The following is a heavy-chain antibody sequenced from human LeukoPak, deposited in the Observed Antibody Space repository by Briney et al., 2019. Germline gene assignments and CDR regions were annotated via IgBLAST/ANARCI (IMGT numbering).Heavy chain of an antibody. V-gene: IGHV1-46*01. Sequence: ASVKVSCKASGYTLSSSYMHWVRQAPGQGLEWMGVVNPSDNSRTYAQKFQGRVTMTRDRSTSTVYMELSSLRSDDTAVYYCARAQNYHDRSGYSDDTFDVWGHGTMITVSS. CDR1: GYTLSSSY. CDR2: VNPSDNSR. J-gene: IGHJ3*01. D-gene: IGHD3-22*01. CDR3: ARAQNYHDRSGYSDDTFDV.